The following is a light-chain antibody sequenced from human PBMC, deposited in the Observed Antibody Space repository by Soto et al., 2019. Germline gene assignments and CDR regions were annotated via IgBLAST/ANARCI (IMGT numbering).Light chain of an antibody. CDR2: AAS. Sequence: DIQMTQSPSSLSAAVVDIFTITCRASQSISSYLNWYQQKPGKAPKLLIYAASSLQSGVPSRFSGSGSGTDFTLTISSLQPEDFASYYCQQSFSTPPTFGQGTKVDIK. CDR1: QSISSY. CDR3: QQSFSTPPT. J-gene: IGKJ1*01. V-gene: IGKV1-39*01.